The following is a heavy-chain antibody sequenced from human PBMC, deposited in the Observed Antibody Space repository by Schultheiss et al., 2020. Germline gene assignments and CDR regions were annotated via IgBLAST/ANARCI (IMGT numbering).Heavy chain of an antibody. J-gene: IGHJ2*01. V-gene: IGHV1-2*06. Sequence: ASVKVSCRASGYNFIGHYMHWVRQAPGQGLEWMGRINPNSRGTNYARTFQGRVTMTRDTSTRTVYMELNRLTSDDTAVYYCARGASVGGIGDVWGRGTLVTVSS. CDR2: INPNSRGT. CDR3: ARGASVGGIGDV. CDR1: GYNFIGHY. D-gene: IGHD1-26*01.